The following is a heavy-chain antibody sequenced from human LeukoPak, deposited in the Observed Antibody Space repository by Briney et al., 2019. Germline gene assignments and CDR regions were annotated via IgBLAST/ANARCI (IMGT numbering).Heavy chain of an antibody. CDR1: GGSFSGYY. Sequence: SETLSLTCAVYGGSFSGYYWSWIRQPPGKGLEWIGEINHSGSTNYNPSLKSRVTISVDTSKNQFSLKLSSVTAADTAVYYCARREWLLDYFDYWGQGTLVTVSS. J-gene: IGHJ4*02. CDR2: INHSGST. D-gene: IGHD3-3*01. V-gene: IGHV4-34*01. CDR3: ARREWLLDYFDY.